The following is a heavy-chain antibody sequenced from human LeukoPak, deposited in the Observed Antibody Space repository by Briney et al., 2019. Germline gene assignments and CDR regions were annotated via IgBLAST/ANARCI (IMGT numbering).Heavy chain of an antibody. J-gene: IGHJ4*02. D-gene: IGHD6-13*01. V-gene: IGHV1-8*03. CDR3: ARAGYSSSWYWY. CDR2: MNPNSGNT. CDR1: GYSFTSYD. Sequence: EASVKVSCKASGYSFTSYDINWVRQATGQGLEWMGWMNPNSGNTGYAQKFQGRVTITRNTSISTAYMELSSLRSEDTAVYYCARAGYSSSWYWYWGQGTLVTVS.